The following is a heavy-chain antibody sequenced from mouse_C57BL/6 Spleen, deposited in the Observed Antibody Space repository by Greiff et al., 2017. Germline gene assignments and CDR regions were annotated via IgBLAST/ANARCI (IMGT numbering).Heavy chain of an antibody. CDR1: GYTFTSYW. CDR2: IDPSDSYT. J-gene: IGHJ4*01. V-gene: IGHV1-59*01. Sequence: QVQLQQPGAELVRPGTSVKLSCKASGYTFTSYWMHWVKQRPGQGLEWIGVIDPSDSYTNYNQKFKGKATLTVDTSSSTAYMQLSSLTSEDSAVYYCARSQGRGTVVSSMDYWGQGTSVTVSS. CDR3: ARSQGRGTVVSSMDY. D-gene: IGHD1-1*01.